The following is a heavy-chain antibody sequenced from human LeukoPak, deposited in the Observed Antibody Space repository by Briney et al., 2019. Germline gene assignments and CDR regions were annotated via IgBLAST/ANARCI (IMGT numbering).Heavy chain of an antibody. V-gene: IGHV3-20*04. CDR3: AREPYGSGSYGAFDI. CDR2: INWNGGST. J-gene: IGHJ3*02. CDR1: GFTFDDYG. D-gene: IGHD3-10*01. Sequence: GGSLILSCAASGFTFDDYGMSWVRQAPGKGLEWVSGINWNGGSTGYADSVKGRFTISRDNAKDSLYLQMNSLRAEDTALYYCAREPYGSGSYGAFDIWGQGTMVTVSS.